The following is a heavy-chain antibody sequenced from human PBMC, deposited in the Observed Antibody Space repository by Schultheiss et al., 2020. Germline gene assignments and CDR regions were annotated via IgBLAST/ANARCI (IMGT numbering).Heavy chain of an antibody. CDR1: GYTFTSYG. CDR3: ARSLRFLEWLSDRYYYYGMDV. V-gene: IGHV1-18*04. CDR2: INPNSGGT. D-gene: IGHD3-3*01. Sequence: ASVKVSCKASGYTFTSYGISWVRQAPGQGLEWMGWINPNSGGTNYAQKFQGRVTMTTDTSTSTAYMELRSLRSDDTAVYYCARSLRFLEWLSDRYYYYGMDVWGQGTTVTVSS. J-gene: IGHJ6*02.